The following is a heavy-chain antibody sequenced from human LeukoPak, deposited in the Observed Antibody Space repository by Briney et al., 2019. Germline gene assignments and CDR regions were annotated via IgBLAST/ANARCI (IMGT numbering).Heavy chain of an antibody. D-gene: IGHD2-2*01. J-gene: IGHJ6*02. CDR2: INPNSGGT. Sequence: ASVKVSCKASGYTFTGYYMHWVRQAPGQGLEWMGWINPNSGGTNYAQKFQGRVTMTRDTSISTAYIELNRLTSDDTAVYYCARDGPEYYYYYGMDVWGQGTTVTVSS. CDR1: GYTFTGYY. CDR3: ARDGPEYYYYYGMDV. V-gene: IGHV1-2*02.